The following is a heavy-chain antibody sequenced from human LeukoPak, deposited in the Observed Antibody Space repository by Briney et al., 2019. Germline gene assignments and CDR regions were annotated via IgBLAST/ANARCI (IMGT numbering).Heavy chain of an antibody. Sequence: GGFLEPSCAASGFTFSSYAMNWVRQAPGRGLEWVSSINSGGSDRFHADSVKGRFTISRDNARNSLYLQMNSLRAEDTAVYYCARELYSHQAIDYWGQGTLVTVSS. D-gene: IGHD3-16*02. V-gene: IGHV3-21*01. CDR2: INSGGSDR. CDR1: GFTFSSYA. CDR3: ARELYSHQAIDY. J-gene: IGHJ4*02.